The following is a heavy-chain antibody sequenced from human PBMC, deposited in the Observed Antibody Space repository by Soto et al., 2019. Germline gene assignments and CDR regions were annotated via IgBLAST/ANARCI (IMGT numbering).Heavy chain of an antibody. V-gene: IGHV3-30*18. J-gene: IGHJ4*02. Sequence: QVQLVESGGSVVQPGRSLRLSCAAAGFTFSSYGMHWVRQAPGKGLEWVAVISYDGSNKYYAESVKGRFTISRDNYKNTLYVQRNSLRAEATGVYYCAKGSCGTGGGGDYWGQGTLVTVSS. CDR2: ISYDGSNK. D-gene: IGHD2-8*02. CDR1: GFTFSSYG. CDR3: AKGSCGTGGGGDY.